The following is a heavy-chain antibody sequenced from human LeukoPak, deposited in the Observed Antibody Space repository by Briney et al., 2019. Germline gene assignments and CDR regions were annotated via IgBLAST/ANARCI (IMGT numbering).Heavy chain of an antibody. D-gene: IGHD3-22*01. CDR2: IYYTGNT. J-gene: IGHJ4*02. V-gene: IGHV4-59*01. CDR3: AAGGYYDNSGTDY. CDR1: GGSISSYY. Sequence: SETLSLTCTVSGGSISSYYWSWIRQPPGKGLEWIGYIYYTGNTSYNPSLKSRVTISVDTSKNHFSLRLSSVTAADTAVYYCAAGGYYDNSGTDYWGQGTLVTVSS.